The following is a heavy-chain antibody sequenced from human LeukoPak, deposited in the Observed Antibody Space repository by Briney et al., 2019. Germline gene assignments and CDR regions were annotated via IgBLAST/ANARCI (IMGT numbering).Heavy chain of an antibody. J-gene: IGHJ4*02. V-gene: IGHV4-34*01. Sequence: PSETLSLTCAVYGGSFSGYYWNWIRQSPGKGLEWIGEINHTGSTNYNPSLKSRVTISVDTSKNQFSLKLSSVTAADTAVYYCARRDIVGATHNFDYWGQGTLVTVSS. D-gene: IGHD1-26*01. CDR2: INHTGST. CDR3: ARRDIVGATHNFDY. CDR1: GGSFSGYY.